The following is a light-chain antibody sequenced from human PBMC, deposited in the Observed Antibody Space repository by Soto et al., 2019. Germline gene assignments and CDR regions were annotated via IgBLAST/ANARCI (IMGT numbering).Light chain of an antibody. V-gene: IGLV2-14*01. CDR2: DVS. CDR1: SSDVGGYNY. Sequence: QSALTQPASVSGSPGQSITISCTGTSSDVGGYNYVSWYQQHPPKAPKLMIYDVSNRPSGVSNRFSGSKSGNTASLTISGLQAEYEADYYCSSYTSSSTVVFGGGTKLTVL. CDR3: SSYTSSSTVV. J-gene: IGLJ2*01.